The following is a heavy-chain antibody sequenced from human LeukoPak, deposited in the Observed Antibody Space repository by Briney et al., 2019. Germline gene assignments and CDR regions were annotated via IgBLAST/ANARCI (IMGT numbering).Heavy chain of an antibody. V-gene: IGHV4-39*01. Sequence: SETLSLTCTVSGGSISSSSYYWGWIRQPPGKGLEWIGSIYYSGSTYYNPSLKSRVTISVDTSKNQFSLKLSSVTAAVTAVYYCARAGYYDSSLPALNWFDPWGQGTLVTVSS. CDR3: ARAGYYDSSLPALNWFDP. J-gene: IGHJ5*02. CDR2: IYYSGST. CDR1: GGSISSSSYY. D-gene: IGHD3-22*01.